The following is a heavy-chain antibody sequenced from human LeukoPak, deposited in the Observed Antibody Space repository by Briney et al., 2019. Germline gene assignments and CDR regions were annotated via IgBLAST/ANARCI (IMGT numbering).Heavy chain of an antibody. J-gene: IGHJ6*03. Sequence: PGGSLRLSCAASGFTFSSYSMNWVRQAPGKGLEWVSSISSSSSYIYYADSVKGRFTISRDNAKNSLYLQMNSLRAEDTAVYYCAENYGSGSYRSRYYYMDVWGKGTTVTVSS. CDR3: AENYGSGSYRSRYYYMDV. V-gene: IGHV3-21*01. D-gene: IGHD3-10*01. CDR2: ISSSSSYI. CDR1: GFTFSSYS.